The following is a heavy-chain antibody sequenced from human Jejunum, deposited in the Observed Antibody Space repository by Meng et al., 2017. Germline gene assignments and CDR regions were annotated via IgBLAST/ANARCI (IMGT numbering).Heavy chain of an antibody. D-gene: IGHD3-22*01. V-gene: IGHV3-74*01. J-gene: IGHJ4*02. Sequence: GESLKISCAASGFTFTNSWMHWVRQAPGKGLAWVSRINSDGSTINYADSVKGRFTISRDNANSTLYLQMNRLRAEDTAVYYCASVSFYYETMGFYFDYWGQGALVTVSS. CDR1: GFTFTNSW. CDR3: ASVSFYYETMGFYFDY. CDR2: INSDGSTI.